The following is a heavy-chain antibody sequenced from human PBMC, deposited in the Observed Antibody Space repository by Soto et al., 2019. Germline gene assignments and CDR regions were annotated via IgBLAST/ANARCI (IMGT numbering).Heavy chain of an antibody. CDR2: IIPIFGTA. D-gene: IGHD3-10*01. CDR3: ARDLSGSGSYYGVTYYYYGMDV. Sequence: QVQLVQSGAEVKKPGSSVKVSCKASGGTFSSYAISWVRQAPGQGLEWMGGIIPIFGTANYAQKFQGRVTITADKSTSTAYMELSSLRSEDTAVYYCARDLSGSGSYYGVTYYYYGMDVWGQGTTVTVSS. CDR1: GGTFSSYA. J-gene: IGHJ6*02. V-gene: IGHV1-69*06.